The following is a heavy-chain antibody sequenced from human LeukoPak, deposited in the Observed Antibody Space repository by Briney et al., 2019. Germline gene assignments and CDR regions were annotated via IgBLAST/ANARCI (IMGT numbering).Heavy chain of an antibody. J-gene: IGHJ6*03. D-gene: IGHD2-2*01. CDR2: ISGSGGST. CDR3: AKDGGYCSSTSCSGAYYYYMDV. Sequence: GGSLRLSCAASGFTFSSYAMSWVRQAPGRGLEWVLAISGSGGSTYYANSVKGRFTISRDNSKNTLYLHMNSLRAEDTAVYYCAKDGGYCSSTSCSGAYYYYMDVWGKGTTVTVSS. CDR1: GFTFSSYA. V-gene: IGHV3-23*01.